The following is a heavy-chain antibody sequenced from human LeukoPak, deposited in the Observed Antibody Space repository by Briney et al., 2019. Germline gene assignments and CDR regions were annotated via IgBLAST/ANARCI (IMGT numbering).Heavy chain of an antibody. CDR1: GGSISSYY. CDR2: IYYSGST. Sequence: SETLSLTCTVSGGSISSYYWSWIRQPPGKGLEWIGYIYYSGSTNYNPSLKSRVTISVDTSKNQFSLKLSSVTAADTAVYYCATLTYYYDSSGYSLASFDYWGQGTLVTVSS. CDR3: ATLTYYYDSSGYSLASFDY. J-gene: IGHJ4*02. D-gene: IGHD3-22*01. V-gene: IGHV4-59*12.